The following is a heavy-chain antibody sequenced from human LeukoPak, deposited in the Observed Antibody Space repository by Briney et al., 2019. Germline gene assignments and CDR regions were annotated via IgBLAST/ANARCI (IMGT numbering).Heavy chain of an antibody. V-gene: IGHV1-2*04. CDR1: GYTFTGYY. CDR2: INPNSGGT. Sequence: ASVKVSCKASGYTFTGYYMHWVRQAPGQGLEWMGWINPNSGGTNYAQKFQGWVTMTRDTSISTAYMELSRLRSDDTAVYYCARAWGHAVAAHKGGFDYWGQGTLVTVSS. CDR3: ARAWGHAVAAHKGGFDY. D-gene: IGHD6-19*01. J-gene: IGHJ4*02.